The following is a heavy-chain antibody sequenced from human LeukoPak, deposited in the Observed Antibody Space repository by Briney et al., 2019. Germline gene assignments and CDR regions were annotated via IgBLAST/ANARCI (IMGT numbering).Heavy chain of an antibody. J-gene: IGHJ4*02. CDR3: ARGVLRFLEWLPRPFDY. D-gene: IGHD3-3*01. Sequence: ASVKVSCKASGYTFTSYGISWVRQAPGQGLEWMGWISAYNGNTNYAQKLQGRVTMTTDTSTSTAYMELRSLRSDDTAVYYCARGVLRFLEWLPRPFDYWGQGTLVTVSS. CDR1: GYTFTSYG. V-gene: IGHV1-18*01. CDR2: ISAYNGNT.